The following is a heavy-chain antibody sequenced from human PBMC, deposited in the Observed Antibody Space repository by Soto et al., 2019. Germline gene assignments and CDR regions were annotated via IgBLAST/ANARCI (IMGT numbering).Heavy chain of an antibody. V-gene: IGHV3-20*04. CDR2: INWNGGST. CDR3: ARVKLGWFGELPPSHQRFVP. J-gene: IGHJ5*02. D-gene: IGHD3-10*01. CDR1: GFTFDDYG. Sequence: PGGSLRLSCAASGFTFDDYGMSWVRQAPGKGLEWVSGINWNGGSTGYADTVKGRFTISRDNAKNSLYLQMNSLRAEDMALYYCARVKLGWFGELPPSHQRFVPGGQGTLVTVSS.